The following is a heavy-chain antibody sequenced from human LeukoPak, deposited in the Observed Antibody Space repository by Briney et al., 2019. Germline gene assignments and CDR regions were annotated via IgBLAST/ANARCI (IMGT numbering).Heavy chain of an antibody. V-gene: IGHV3-7*01. CDR2: IKHDGSEK. CDR1: GFTFRSHW. J-gene: IGHJ4*02. Sequence: GGSLRLSCAASGFTFRSHWMTGVRQAPGKGLEWVANIKHDGSEKYYVDSVKGRFTISRDNAKNSLYLQMNSLRAEDTAVYYCARDSGVGDFDYWGQGTLVTVSS. D-gene: IGHD3-16*01. CDR3: ARDSGVGDFDY.